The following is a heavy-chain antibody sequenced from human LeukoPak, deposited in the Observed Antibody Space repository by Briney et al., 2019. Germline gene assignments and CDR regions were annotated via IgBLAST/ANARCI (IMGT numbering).Heavy chain of an antibody. J-gene: IGHJ4*02. V-gene: IGHV4-59*08. CDR1: GGSISSYY. CDR2: IYYSGST. Sequence: RPSETLSLTCTVSGGSISSYYWSWIRQPPGKGLEWIGYIYYSGSTNYNPSLKSRVTISVDTSKNQFSLKLSSVTAADTAAYYWARSSGYYYDLDYWGQGTLVTVSS. D-gene: IGHD3-22*01. CDR3: ARSSGYYYDLDY.